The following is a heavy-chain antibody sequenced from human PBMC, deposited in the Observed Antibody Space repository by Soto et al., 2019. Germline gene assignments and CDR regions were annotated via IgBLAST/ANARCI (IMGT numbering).Heavy chain of an antibody. CDR3: AAGVVYDVHHYYYYYGMDV. V-gene: IGHV1-58*01. Sequence: ASVKVSCKASGFTFTSSAVQWVRQARGQRLEWIGWIVVGSGNTNYAQKFQERVTITRDMSTSTAYMELSSLRSEDTAVYYCAAGVVYDVHHYYYYYGMDVWGQGTTVTVSS. J-gene: IGHJ6*02. CDR2: IVVGSGNT. D-gene: IGHD2-8*02. CDR1: GFTFTSSA.